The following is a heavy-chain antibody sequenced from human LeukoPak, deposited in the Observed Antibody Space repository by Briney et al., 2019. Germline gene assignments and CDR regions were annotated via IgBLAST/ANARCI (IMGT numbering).Heavy chain of an antibody. CDR1: GGTFSSYA. Sequence: ASVKVSCKASGGTFSSYAISWVRQAPGQGLEWMGGIIPIFGTANYAQKFQGRVTITADKSTSTAYMELSSLRSEDTAVYYCARYALTPISSYGDYGPCYFDYWGQGTLVTVSS. CDR3: ARYALTPISSYGDYGPCYFDY. D-gene: IGHD4-17*01. J-gene: IGHJ4*02. CDR2: IIPIFGTA. V-gene: IGHV1-69*06.